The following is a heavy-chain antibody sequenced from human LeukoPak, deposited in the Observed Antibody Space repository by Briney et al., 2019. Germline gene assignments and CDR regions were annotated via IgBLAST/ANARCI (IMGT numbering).Heavy chain of an antibody. CDR2: IYYSGST. CDR1: GGSISSYY. V-gene: IGHV4-59*01. J-gene: IGHJ4*02. D-gene: IGHD3-22*01. CDR3: ARGLNSSGYQLRVFDY. Sequence: SETLSLTCTVSGGSISSYYWSWIRQPPGKGLEWIGYIYYSGSTNYNPSLKSRVTISVDTSKNQFSLKLSSVTAADTAVYYCARGLNSSGYQLRVFDYWGQGTLVTVSS.